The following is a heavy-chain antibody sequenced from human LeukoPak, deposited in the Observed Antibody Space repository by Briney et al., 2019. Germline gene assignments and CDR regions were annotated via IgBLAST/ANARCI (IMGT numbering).Heavy chain of an antibody. Sequence: ASVKVSCKASGYTFTGYYMHWVRQAPGQGLEWIGWINPNSGGTNYAQKFQGRVTMTRDTSISTAYMELSRLRSDDTAVYYCARDPPVGIQPGVDWGQGTLVTVSS. D-gene: IGHD5-18*01. CDR1: GYTFTGYY. CDR2: INPNSGGT. CDR3: ARDPPVGIQPGVD. J-gene: IGHJ4*02. V-gene: IGHV1-2*02.